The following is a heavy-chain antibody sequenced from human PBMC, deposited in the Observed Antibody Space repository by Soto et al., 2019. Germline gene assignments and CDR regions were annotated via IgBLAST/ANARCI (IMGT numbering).Heavy chain of an antibody. CDR2: IYSGGST. V-gene: IGHV3-66*01. CDR1: GFTVSNNY. J-gene: IGHJ6*03. CDR3: ARSSPNDYYYYYMDV. Sequence: GGSLRLSCAASGFTVSNNYMSWVRLAPGKGLEWVSVIYSGGSTYYADSVRGRFTISRDNSRNTLYLQMNSLGAEDTAVYYCARSSPNDYYYYYMDVWGRGTTVTVSS.